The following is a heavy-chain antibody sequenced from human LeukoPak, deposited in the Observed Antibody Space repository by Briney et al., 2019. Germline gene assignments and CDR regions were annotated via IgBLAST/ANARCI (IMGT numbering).Heavy chain of an antibody. V-gene: IGHV1-46*01. D-gene: IGHD5-24*01. CDR3: ARATIRVNGDGNNYYSYLDV. CDR1: GYTFTSYY. CDR2: INPSGGST. J-gene: IGHJ6*03. Sequence: ASVKVSCKASGYTFTSYYMHWVRQAPGQGLEWTGIINPSGGSTSYAQKFQGRVTMTRDTSTSTVYMELSSLRSEDTAVYYCARATIRVNGDGNNYYSYLDVWGKGTTVTVSS.